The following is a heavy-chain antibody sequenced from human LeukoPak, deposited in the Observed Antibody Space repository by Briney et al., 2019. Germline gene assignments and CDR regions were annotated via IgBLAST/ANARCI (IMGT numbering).Heavy chain of an antibody. Sequence: SETLSLTCTVSGGSISSSSYYWGWIRQPPGKGLEWIGSIYYSGSTYYNPSLKSRVTISVDTSKNQFSLKLSSVTAADTAVYYCTRGGIVGARGYYMDVWGKGTTVTVSS. CDR2: IYYSGST. V-gene: IGHV4-39*07. J-gene: IGHJ6*03. CDR1: GGSISSSSYY. CDR3: TRGGIVGARGYYMDV. D-gene: IGHD1-26*01.